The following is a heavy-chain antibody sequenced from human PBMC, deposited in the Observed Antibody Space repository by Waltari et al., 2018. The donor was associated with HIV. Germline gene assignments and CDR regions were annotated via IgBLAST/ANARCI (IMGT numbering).Heavy chain of an antibody. V-gene: IGHV3-48*01. J-gene: IGHJ4*02. CDR3: ASIAAAGTAPSDY. CDR2: ISSSSSTI. Sequence: EVQLVESGGGLVQPGGSLRLSCAASGFTFSSYSMTWVRQAPGKGLEGVSYISSSSSTIYYADSVKGRFTISRDNAKNSLYLQMNSLRAEDTAVYYCASIAAAGTAPSDYWGQGTLVTVSS. CDR1: GFTFSSYS. D-gene: IGHD6-13*01.